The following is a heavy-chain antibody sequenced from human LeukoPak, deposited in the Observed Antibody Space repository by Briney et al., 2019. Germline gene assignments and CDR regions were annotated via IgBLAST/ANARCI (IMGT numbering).Heavy chain of an antibody. J-gene: IGHJ5*02. CDR3: ACRPTCSSTSCYFNPNNWFDP. Sequence: SETLSLTCTVSGGSISSGGYYWSWIRQHPGKGLEWIGYIYYSGSTYYNPSLKSRVTISVDTSKNQFSLKLSSVTAADTAVYYCACRPTCSSTSCYFNPNNWFDPWGQGTLVTVSS. V-gene: IGHV4-31*03. CDR2: IYYSGST. CDR1: GGSISSGGYY. D-gene: IGHD2-2*01.